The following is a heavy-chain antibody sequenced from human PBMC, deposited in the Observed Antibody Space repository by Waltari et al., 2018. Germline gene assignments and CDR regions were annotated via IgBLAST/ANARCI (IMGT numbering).Heavy chain of an antibody. J-gene: IGHJ4*02. CDR2: IYYSGTT. Sequence: QMELQESGPRLVKPSETLSLTCNVSGDSISGSRNYWAWLRQPPGKNLQWIGSIYYSGTTYYNPSLKGRFAISVDTSRNQFSLNVNSVTAADTGIYDCARQLRFVDWIPRYFDSWGRGTLATVSS. CDR1: GDSISGSRNY. CDR3: ARQLRFVDWIPRYFDS. V-gene: IGHV4-39*01. D-gene: IGHD3-3*01.